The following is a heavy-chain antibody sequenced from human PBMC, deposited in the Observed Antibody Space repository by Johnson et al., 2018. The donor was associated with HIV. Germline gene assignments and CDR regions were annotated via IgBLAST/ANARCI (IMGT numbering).Heavy chain of an antibody. D-gene: IGHD6-6*01. J-gene: IGHJ3*02. CDR3: ARYSSSWGDDGFDI. Sequence: VQLVESGGGLVQSGGSLRLSCAASGFTFGSYFMSWVRQAPGKGLEWVANIKRDGSYKSYVDSVKGRFTISRDNAKNSLSLQMNSLRAEDTAVYYCARYSSSWGDDGFDIWGQGTMVTVSS. CDR1: GFTFGSYF. V-gene: IGHV3-7*01. CDR2: IKRDGSYK.